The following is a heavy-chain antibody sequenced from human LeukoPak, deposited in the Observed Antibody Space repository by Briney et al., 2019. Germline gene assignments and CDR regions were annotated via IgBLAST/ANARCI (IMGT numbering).Heavy chain of an antibody. D-gene: IGHD6-13*01. CDR3: ARGGCGSSWYVCGSEDY. V-gene: IGHV3-7*01. Sequence: PGGSLRLSCAASGFTFSSSWMSWVRQAPGKGLEWVANIKQDGSEKYYVDSVKGRFTISRDNAKNSLYLQMNSLRAEDTAVYYCARGGCGSSWYVCGSEDYWGQGTLVTVSS. CDR1: GFTFSSSW. CDR2: IKQDGSEK. J-gene: IGHJ4*02.